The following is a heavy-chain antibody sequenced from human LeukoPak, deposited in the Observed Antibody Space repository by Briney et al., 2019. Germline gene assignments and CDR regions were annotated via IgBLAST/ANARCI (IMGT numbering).Heavy chain of an antibody. CDR1: GFTFSTYW. CDR2: IIEDGSEK. Sequence: GGSLRLSCAASGFTFSTYWMSWVRQAPGKGLEWVANIIEDGSEKYYVDSVKGRFTISRDNAKNSLYLQMNSLRAEDTAVYYCARRVGATGLNYFDYWGQGTLVTVSS. D-gene: IGHD1-26*01. CDR3: ARRVGATGLNYFDY. J-gene: IGHJ4*02. V-gene: IGHV3-7*05.